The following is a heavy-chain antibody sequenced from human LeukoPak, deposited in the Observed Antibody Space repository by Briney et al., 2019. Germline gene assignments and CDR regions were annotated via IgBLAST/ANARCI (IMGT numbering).Heavy chain of an antibody. CDR3: AKDLEMATITDAFDI. D-gene: IGHD5-24*01. CDR2: ISYDGSNK. J-gene: IGHJ3*02. CDR1: GFTFSSYG. Sequence: GGSLRLSCAASGFTFSSYGMHWVRQAPGKGLEWVAVISYDGSNKYYADSVKGRFTISRDNSKNTLYLQMNSLRAEDMAVYYCAKDLEMATITDAFDIWGQGTMVTVSS. V-gene: IGHV3-30*18.